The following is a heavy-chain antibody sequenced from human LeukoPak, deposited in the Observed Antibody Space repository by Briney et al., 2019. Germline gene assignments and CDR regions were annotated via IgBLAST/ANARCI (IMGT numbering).Heavy chain of an antibody. V-gene: IGHV3-23*01. CDR2: ISDTGGRT. CDR3: AKRGVVIRVILVGFHKEAYYFDS. J-gene: IGHJ4*02. CDR1: GITLSNYG. Sequence: GGSLRLSCAVSGITLSNYGMTWVRQAPGKGLEWVAGISDTGGRTNYADSVKGRFTISRDNPKSTLYLQMNSLRAEDTAVYFCAKRGVVIRVILVGFHKEAYYFDSWGQGALVTVSS. D-gene: IGHD3-22*01.